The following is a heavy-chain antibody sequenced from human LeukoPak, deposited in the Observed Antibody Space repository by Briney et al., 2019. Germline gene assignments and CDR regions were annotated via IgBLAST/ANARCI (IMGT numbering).Heavy chain of an antibody. J-gene: IGHJ6*03. CDR2: ISSSSATI. CDR1: GFTFSGYT. D-gene: IGHD6-6*01. Sequence: GGSLRLSCVASGFTFSGYTMNWVRQAPGKGLESVSYISSSSATIFYADSVKGRFTISRDNAKNSLYLQMNSLRPEDTAVYFCARDRHVPGLYYYYMDVWGKGTTVTVSS. CDR3: ARDRHVPGLYYYYMDV. V-gene: IGHV3-48*01.